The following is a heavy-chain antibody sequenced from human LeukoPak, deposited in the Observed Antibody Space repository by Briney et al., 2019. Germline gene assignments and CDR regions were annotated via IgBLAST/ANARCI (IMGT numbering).Heavy chain of an antibody. CDR3: ARTYEKMATMGAFHY. V-gene: IGHV1-2*02. D-gene: IGHD5-24*01. Sequence: ATVKVSCKASGYTFSGYYMQWVRQAPGQGPEWMGWISPKNGGTNYAQKFQGRVTLTRDTSISTAYMELSGLRSDDTAVYYCARTYEKMATMGAFHYWGQGTLVTVSS. J-gene: IGHJ4*02. CDR2: ISPKNGGT. CDR1: GYTFSGYY.